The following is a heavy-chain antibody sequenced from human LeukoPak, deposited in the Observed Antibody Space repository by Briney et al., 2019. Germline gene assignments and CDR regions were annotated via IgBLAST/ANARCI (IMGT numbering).Heavy chain of an antibody. CDR1: GFTFNIYG. CDR2: IQNDGGNY. D-gene: IGHD2-15*01. J-gene: IGHJ6*02. Sequence: GGSLRLSCAASGFTFNIYGTHWVRQAPGKGLDWVAFIQNDGGNYYQADSVKGRFTISRDNSKNTIYLQMNSLRAEDTAVYYCAKGAAYGMDVWGQGTTVTVSS. CDR3: AKGAAYGMDV. V-gene: IGHV3-30*02.